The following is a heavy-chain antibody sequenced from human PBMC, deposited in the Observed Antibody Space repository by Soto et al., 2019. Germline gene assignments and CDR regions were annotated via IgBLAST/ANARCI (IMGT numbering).Heavy chain of an antibody. D-gene: IGHD2-2*01. CDR2: IYYSGNT. V-gene: IGHV4-31*03. Sequence: SETLSLTCTVSGGSISSGGYYWNWIRQQTVKGLEWIGYIYYSGNTDYNPSLKSRVTMSVDMSKNHFSLRLTSVTAADTTVYFCGSDLTSNANCIDPWGQGTLVTVSS. CDR3: GSDLTSNANCIDP. CDR1: GGSISSGGYY. J-gene: IGHJ5*02.